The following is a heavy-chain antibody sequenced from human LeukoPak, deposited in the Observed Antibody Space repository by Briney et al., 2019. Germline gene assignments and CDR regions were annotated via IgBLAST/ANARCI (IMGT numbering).Heavy chain of an antibody. J-gene: IGHJ5*02. CDR1: DGSINSYF. CDR2: IYASGST. V-gene: IGHV4-4*07. D-gene: IGHD6-13*01. Sequence: PSETLSLTCTVSDGSINSYFWSWIRQPAGKGLEYIGRIYASGSTNYNPSLKSRVTISVDTSKNQFSLKLSSVTAADTAVYYCARGIIAAAGTYNWFDPWGQGTLVTVSS. CDR3: ARGIIAAAGTYNWFDP.